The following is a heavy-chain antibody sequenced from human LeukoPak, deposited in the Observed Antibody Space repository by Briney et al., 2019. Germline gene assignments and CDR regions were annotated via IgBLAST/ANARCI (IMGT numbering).Heavy chain of an antibody. Sequence: SETLSLTCSVSGGSISSFYWNWIRQPPGKGLEWIGYMSNSGSTNYNPSLKSRLTISVDTSKNHLSLRLSSVTAADTAVYYCAGGNYDDSYAYGGDFDSWGQGTLVTVSS. CDR2: MSNSGST. CDR1: GGSISSFY. D-gene: IGHD3-16*01. J-gene: IGHJ4*02. CDR3: AGGNYDDSYAYGGDFDS. V-gene: IGHV4-59*01.